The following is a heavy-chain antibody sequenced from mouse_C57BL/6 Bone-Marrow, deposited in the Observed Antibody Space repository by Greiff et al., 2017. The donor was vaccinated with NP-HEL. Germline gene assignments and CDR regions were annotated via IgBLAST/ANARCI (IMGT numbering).Heavy chain of an antibody. CDR3: ARHRGDY. D-gene: IGHD3-3*01. V-gene: IGHV5-6*01. CDR2: ISSGGSYT. J-gene: IGHJ2*01. CDR1: GFTFSSYG. Sequence: EVKLMESGGDLVKPGGSLKLSCAASGFTFSSYGMSWVRQTPDKRLEWVATISSGGSYTYYPDSVKGRFTISRDNAKNTLYLQMSSLKSEDTAMYYCARHRGDYWGQGTTLTVSS.